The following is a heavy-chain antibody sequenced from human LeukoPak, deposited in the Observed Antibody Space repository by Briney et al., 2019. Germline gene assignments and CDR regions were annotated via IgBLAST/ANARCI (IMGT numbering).Heavy chain of an antibody. Sequence: SETLSLTCTVSGYSIISGYSWEWIRQPQGKGLEWIGSFHYSGSTYYNPSPMSRVTISGDTSKNQFSLRLSSVTAADTAVYYCARAYCSSTSCYTEGWFDPWGQGTLVTVSS. CDR2: FHYSGST. CDR3: ARAYCSSTSCYTEGWFDP. D-gene: IGHD2-2*02. J-gene: IGHJ5*02. CDR1: GYSIISGYS. V-gene: IGHV4-38-2*02.